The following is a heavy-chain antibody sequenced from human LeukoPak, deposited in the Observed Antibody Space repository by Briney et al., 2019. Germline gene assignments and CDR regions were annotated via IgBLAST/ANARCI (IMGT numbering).Heavy chain of an antibody. V-gene: IGHV1-2*02. CDR1: GYRFTGHY. Sequence: ASVRVSCKSSGYRFTGHYIHWPRQAPGQGPEWMGWINPDSGGTNEAQKFKGRVSLTRDASISTAYMDLSRLSSDDTAVYYCARDRGAITSFDYWGQGTLVTVSS. CDR3: ARDRGAITSFDY. J-gene: IGHJ4*02. D-gene: IGHD2-21*01. CDR2: INPDSGGT.